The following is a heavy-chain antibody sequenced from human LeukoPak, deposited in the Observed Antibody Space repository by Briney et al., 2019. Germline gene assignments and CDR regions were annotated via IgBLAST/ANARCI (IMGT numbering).Heavy chain of an antibody. D-gene: IGHD2-2*01. V-gene: IGHV4-39*01. CDR2: IYYSGNT. CDR3: ARRTSRYYMDV. CDR1: GGSISSSSYY. Sequence: PSETLSLTCTVSGGSISSSSYYWGWIRQPPGKGLEWIGSIYYSGNTYYNPSLKRRVTISVDTSKNQFSLKLSSVTAADTAVYYCARRTSRYYMDVWGKGTTVTVSS. J-gene: IGHJ6*03.